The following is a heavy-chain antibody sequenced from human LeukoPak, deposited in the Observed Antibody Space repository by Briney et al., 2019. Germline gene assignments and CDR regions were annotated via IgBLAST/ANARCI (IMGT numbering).Heavy chain of an antibody. V-gene: IGHV4-59*12. CDR3: AMGFGELSIYFDY. J-gene: IGHJ4*02. CDR2: IYYSGST. D-gene: IGHD3-10*01. Sequence: PSETLSLTCTVSGGSISSYYWSWIRQPPGKGLEWIGYIYYSGSTNYNPSLKSRVTISVDKSKNQFSLKLSSVTAADTAVYYCAMGFGELSIYFDYWGQGTLVTVSS. CDR1: GGSISSYY.